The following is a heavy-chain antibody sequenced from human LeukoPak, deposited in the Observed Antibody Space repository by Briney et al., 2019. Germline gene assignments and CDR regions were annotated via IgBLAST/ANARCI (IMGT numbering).Heavy chain of an antibody. Sequence: SQTLSLTCTVSGGSISSGNYYWSWIRQHPGKGLEWIAYMYYNGNAYYNPSLKSRVTISVDKSKNQFSLKLSSVTAADTAVYYCARWGYSSGYDYWGQGTLVTVSS. CDR3: ARWGYSSGYDY. CDR2: MYYNGNA. V-gene: IGHV4-31*03. CDR1: GGSISSGNYY. D-gene: IGHD6-19*01. J-gene: IGHJ4*02.